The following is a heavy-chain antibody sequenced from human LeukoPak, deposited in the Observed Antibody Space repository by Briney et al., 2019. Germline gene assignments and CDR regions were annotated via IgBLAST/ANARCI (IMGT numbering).Heavy chain of an antibody. D-gene: IGHD2-15*01. J-gene: IGHJ5*02. CDR1: GFTFSTYW. CDR3: ARVGVFVVVAQWATGVDP. V-gene: IGHV3-7*01. Sequence: PGGSLRLSCAASGFTFSTYWMSWVRQAPGKGLEWVVNIKQDGSEKYYVDSVKGRFTISRDNAKNSLYLQMNSLRVEDTAVYYCARVGVFVVVAQWATGVDPWGQGTLVTVSS. CDR2: IKQDGSEK.